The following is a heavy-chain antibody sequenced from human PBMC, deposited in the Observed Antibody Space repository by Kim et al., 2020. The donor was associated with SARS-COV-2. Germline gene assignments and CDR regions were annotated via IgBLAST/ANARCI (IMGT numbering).Heavy chain of an antibody. J-gene: IGHJ5*01. CDR2: SFHRGST. V-gene: IGHV4-59*01. D-gene: IGHD1-1*01. CDR3: SRSEGRASWNQFGT. CDR1: SDSISSNY. Sequence: SETLSLTCTVSSDSISSNYSRWGRILQGTELASIWYSFHRGSTNYNPTLNTLCTVSLDTSRNQFSLDLNSVTTADTAADYCSRSEGRASWNQFGTWG.